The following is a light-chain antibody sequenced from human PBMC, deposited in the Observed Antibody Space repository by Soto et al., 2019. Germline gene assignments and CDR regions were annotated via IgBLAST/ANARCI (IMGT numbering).Light chain of an antibody. CDR2: DAS. Sequence: DIQMPQSPSTLSASVGDRVTITCRASQSISDSLAWYQQKPGKAPFLLISDASSLERGVPSRFSGSGSGTEFTLTITSMQTDDFATYYCQQYTDYSRTFGQGTKVEIK. CDR3: QQYTDYSRT. V-gene: IGKV1-5*01. CDR1: QSISDS. J-gene: IGKJ1*01.